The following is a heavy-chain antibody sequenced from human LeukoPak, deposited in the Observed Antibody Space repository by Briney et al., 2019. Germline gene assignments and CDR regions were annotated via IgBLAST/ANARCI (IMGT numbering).Heavy chain of an antibody. D-gene: IGHD6-6*01. J-gene: IGHJ5*02. CDR3: ARVKLAGHWFDP. V-gene: IGHV3-48*03. CDR2: ISDSGSFI. Sequence: GGSLRLSCATSGFTFSNYEMTWVRQAPGKGLEWISYISDSGSFIDYADSVKGRFTISRDNAKNSLYLQMNSLRAEDTAVYYCARVKLAGHWFDPWGQGTLVTVSS. CDR1: GFTFSNYE.